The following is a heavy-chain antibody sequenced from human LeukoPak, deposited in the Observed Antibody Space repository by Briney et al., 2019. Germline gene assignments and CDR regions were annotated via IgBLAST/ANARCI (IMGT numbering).Heavy chain of an antibody. CDR3: ARGGYYGDYAHYFDY. CDR1: GFTFSSYA. Sequence: GGSLRLSCAASGFTFSSYAMHWVRQAPGKGLEWVAVISYDGSNKYYADSVKGRFTISRDNSKNTLYLQMNSLRAEDTAVYYCARGGYYGDYAHYFDYWGQGTLVTVSS. CDR2: ISYDGSNK. J-gene: IGHJ4*02. V-gene: IGHV3-30*04. D-gene: IGHD4-17*01.